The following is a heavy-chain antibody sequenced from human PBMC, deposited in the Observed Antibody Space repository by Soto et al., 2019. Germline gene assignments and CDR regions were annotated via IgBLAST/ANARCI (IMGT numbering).Heavy chain of an antibody. Sequence: LRLSCAASGFTFSSYGMHWVRQAPGKGLEWVAVIWYDGSNKYYADSVKGRFTISRDNSKNTLYLQMNSLRAEDTAVYYCARDLLRAYYFDYWGQGTLVTVSS. CDR1: GFTFSSYG. J-gene: IGHJ4*02. CDR2: IWYDGSNK. V-gene: IGHV3-33*01. D-gene: IGHD3-16*01. CDR3: ARDLLRAYYFDY.